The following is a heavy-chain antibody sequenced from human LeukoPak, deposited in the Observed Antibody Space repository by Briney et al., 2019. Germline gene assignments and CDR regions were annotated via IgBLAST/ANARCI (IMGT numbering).Heavy chain of an antibody. D-gene: IGHD3-3*01. V-gene: IGHV4-30-4*01. CDR2: IYYSGST. CDR1: GGSISSGDYY. Sequence: PSETLSLTCTVSGGSISSGDYYWSWIRQPPGKGLEWIGYIYYSGSTYYNPSLKSRVTISVDTSKSQFSLKLSSVTAADTAVYYCASFYDFWSGPCDYWGQGTLVTVSS. CDR3: ASFYDFWSGPCDY. J-gene: IGHJ4*02.